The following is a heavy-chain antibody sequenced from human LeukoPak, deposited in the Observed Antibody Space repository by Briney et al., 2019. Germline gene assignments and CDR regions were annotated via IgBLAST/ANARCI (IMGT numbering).Heavy chain of an antibody. CDR2: IYYSGST. D-gene: IGHD3-3*01. CDR3: ARREWFFDY. Sequence: PSETLSLTCTVSGGSVSSGSYYWSWIRQPPGKGLEWIGYIYYSGSTNYNPSLKSRVTISVDTSKNQFSLKLSSVTAADTAVYYCARREWFFDYWGQGTLVTVSS. V-gene: IGHV4-61*01. J-gene: IGHJ4*02. CDR1: GGSVSSGSYY.